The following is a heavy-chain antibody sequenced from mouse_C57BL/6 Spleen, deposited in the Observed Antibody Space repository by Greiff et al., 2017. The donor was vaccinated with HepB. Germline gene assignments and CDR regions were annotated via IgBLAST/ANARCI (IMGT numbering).Heavy chain of an antibody. CDR1: GFTFSDYY. D-gene: IGHD2-4*01. CDR2: ISNGVGST. CDR3: ARRGDDYYFAY. Sequence: EVQRVESGGGLVKPGGSLKLSCAASGFTFSDYYMYWVRQTPEKSLEWVAYISNGVGSTYYPDTVKGRFTISRDNAKNTLYLQMSRLKSEDTAMYYCARRGDDYYFAYWGQVTTLTVSS. J-gene: IGHJ2*01. V-gene: IGHV5-12*01.